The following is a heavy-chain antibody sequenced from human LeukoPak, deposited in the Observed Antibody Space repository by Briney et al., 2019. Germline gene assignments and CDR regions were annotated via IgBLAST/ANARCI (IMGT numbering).Heavy chain of an antibody. V-gene: IGHV3-30*18. CDR1: GFTFSSYG. CDR2: ISYDGSNK. D-gene: IGHD6-13*01. Sequence: PGGSLRLSCAASGFTFSSYGMHWVRQAPGKGLEWVAVISYDGSNKYYADSAKGRFTISRDNSKNTLYLQMNSLRAEDTAVYYCAKNLAAFDYWGQGTLVTVSS. CDR3: AKNLAAFDY. J-gene: IGHJ4*02.